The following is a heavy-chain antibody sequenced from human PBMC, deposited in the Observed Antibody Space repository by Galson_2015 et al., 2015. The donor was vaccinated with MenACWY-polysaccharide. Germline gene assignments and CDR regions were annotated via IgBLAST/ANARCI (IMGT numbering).Heavy chain of an antibody. J-gene: IGHJ3*02. CDR1: GLRFSGSG. CDR3: AREGSRIVFHAFDT. D-gene: IGHD3-16*02. Sequence: SLRLSCAASGLRFSGSGMHWVRQAPGKGLEWVAVIQYDGSNKVYADSVKGRFTISRDNSKNTLCLEMNSLRAEDTAVYYCAREGSRIVFHAFDTWGQGTMVSVSS. V-gene: IGHV3-33*01. CDR2: IQYDGSNK.